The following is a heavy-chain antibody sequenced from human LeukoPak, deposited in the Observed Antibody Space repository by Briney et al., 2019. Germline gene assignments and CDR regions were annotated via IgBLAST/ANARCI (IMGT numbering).Heavy chain of an antibody. Sequence: GGSLRLSCAASEFSVGSNYMTWVRQAPGKGLEWVSYISSSGSTIYYADSVKGRFTISRDNAKNSLYLQMNSLRAEDTAVYYCARGLAFDIWGQGTMVTVSS. V-gene: IGHV3-48*04. J-gene: IGHJ3*02. D-gene: IGHD5/OR15-5a*01. CDR3: ARGLAFDI. CDR2: ISSSGSTI. CDR1: EFSVGSNY.